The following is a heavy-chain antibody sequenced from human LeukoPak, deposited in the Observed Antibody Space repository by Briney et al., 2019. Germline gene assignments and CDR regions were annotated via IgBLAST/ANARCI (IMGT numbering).Heavy chain of an antibody. CDR3: VRGVGLYDTIGYFDY. CDR1: GFTSSICA. Sequence: GGSLRLSCAASGFTSSICAMHWVRQAPGKGLEWVATLSYDGINKHYTESVKGRFTISRGNSKDTLYLQMSSLRPEDTGVYYCVRGVGLYDTIGYFDYWGQGTLVAVSS. V-gene: IGHV3-30-3*01. J-gene: IGHJ4*02. D-gene: IGHD3-22*01. CDR2: LSYDGINK.